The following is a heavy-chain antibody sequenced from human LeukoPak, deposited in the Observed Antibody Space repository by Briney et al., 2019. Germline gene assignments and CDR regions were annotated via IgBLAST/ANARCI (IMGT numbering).Heavy chain of an antibody. D-gene: IGHD1-26*01. Sequence: GASVKVSCKASGYTFTSYGISWVRQAPGQGLEWMGWISAYNGNTNYAQKLQGRVTMTTDTSTGTAYMELRSLRSDDTAVYYCAREVGVVGATSAFDIWGQGTMVTVSS. V-gene: IGHV1-18*01. CDR2: ISAYNGNT. J-gene: IGHJ3*02. CDR1: GYTFTSYG. CDR3: AREVGVVGATSAFDI.